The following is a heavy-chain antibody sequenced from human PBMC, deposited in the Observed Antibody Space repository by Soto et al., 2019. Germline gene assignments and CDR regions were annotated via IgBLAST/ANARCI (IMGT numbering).Heavy chain of an antibody. CDR1: GGSISSSSYY. J-gene: IGHJ4*02. CDR2: IYYSGST. Sequence: QLQLQESGPGLVKPSETLSLTCTVSGGSISSSSYYWGWIRQPPGKGLEWIGSIYYSGSTYYNPSLKSRVTISVDTSKNQFSLKLSSVTAADTAVYYCARLGVVVPAVDDYWGQGTLVTVSS. CDR3: ARLGVVVPAVDDY. V-gene: IGHV4-39*01. D-gene: IGHD2-2*01.